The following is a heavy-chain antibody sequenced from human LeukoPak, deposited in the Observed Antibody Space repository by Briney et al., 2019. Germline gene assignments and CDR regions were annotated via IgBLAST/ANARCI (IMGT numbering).Heavy chain of an antibody. Sequence: GESLKISCKGSGYSFTTHWIAWVRQMPGKGLEWMGIIYPGDSDTRYSPPFQGQVTISADKSISAAYLQWSSLKASDTAMYYCARHRGYSYAPSDAFNIWGQGTMVTVSS. CDR3: ARHRGYSYAPSDAFNI. D-gene: IGHD5-18*01. CDR2: IYPGDSDT. V-gene: IGHV5-51*01. J-gene: IGHJ3*02. CDR1: GYSFTTHW.